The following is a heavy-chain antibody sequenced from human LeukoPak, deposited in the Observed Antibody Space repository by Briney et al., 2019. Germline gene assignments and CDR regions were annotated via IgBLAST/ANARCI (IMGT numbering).Heavy chain of an antibody. V-gene: IGHV3-21*01. J-gene: IGHJ4*02. D-gene: IGHD1-26*01. CDR3: ALLKGPRELLY. Sequence: GGSLRLSCAASGFIVSSNYMSWVRQAPGKGLEWVSSISSSSSYMYYADSVKGRFTISRDNAKNSLYLQMNSLRAEDTAVYYCALLKGPRELLYWGQGTLVTVSS. CDR2: ISSSSSYM. CDR1: GFIVSSNY.